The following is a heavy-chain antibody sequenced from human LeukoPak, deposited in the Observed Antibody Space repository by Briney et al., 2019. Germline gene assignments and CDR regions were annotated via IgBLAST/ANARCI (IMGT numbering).Heavy chain of an antibody. J-gene: IGHJ5*02. V-gene: IGHV4-39*01. Sequence: ASETLSLTXTVSGGSISSSSYYWGWIRQPPGKGLEWIGRIYYSGSTYYNPSLKSRVTISVDTSKNQFSLKLSSVTAADTAVYYCARHGMVRGQAPNWFDPWGQGTLVTVSS. CDR3: ARHGMVRGQAPNWFDP. D-gene: IGHD3-10*01. CDR1: GGSISSSSYY. CDR2: IYYSGST.